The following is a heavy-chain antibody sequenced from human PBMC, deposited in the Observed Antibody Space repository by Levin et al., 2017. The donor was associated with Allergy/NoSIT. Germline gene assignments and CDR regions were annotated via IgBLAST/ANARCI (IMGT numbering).Heavy chain of an antibody. J-gene: IGHJ4*02. CDR2: ISYDGSNK. CDR1: GFTFSSYA. D-gene: IGHD3-10*01. V-gene: IGHV3-30-3*01. Sequence: GGSLRLYCAASGFTFSSYAMHWVRQAPGKGLEWVAVISYDGSNKYYADSVKGRFTISRDNSKNTLYLLMNSLRAEDTAVYYCATDRGRYGSGSYSSFDYWGQGTLVTVSS. CDR3: ATDRGRYGSGSYSSFDY.